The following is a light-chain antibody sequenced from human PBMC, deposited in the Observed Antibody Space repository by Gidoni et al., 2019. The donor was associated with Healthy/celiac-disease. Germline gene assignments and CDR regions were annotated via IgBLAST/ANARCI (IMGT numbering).Light chain of an antibody. CDR3: AAWDDSLNGWV. Sequence: QSVLTQPPSVSEAPRQRVTISCSGSSSNIGNNAVNWYQQLPGKAPKPLLYYDDLLPSGVSDRFSGSKSGTSASLALSWLQSEDEADYYCAAWDDSLNGWVFGGGTKLTVL. CDR2: YDD. V-gene: IGLV1-36*01. J-gene: IGLJ3*02. CDR1: SSNIGNNA.